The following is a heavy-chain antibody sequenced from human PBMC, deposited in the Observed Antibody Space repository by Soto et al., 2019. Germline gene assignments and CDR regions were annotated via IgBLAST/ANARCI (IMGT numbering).Heavy chain of an antibody. V-gene: IGHV1-69*06. CDR1: GGTFNSYA. D-gene: IGHD1-26*01. CDR2: IIPMFGTT. Sequence: QVQLVQSGAEVKRPGSSVKVSCKASGGTFNSYAVSWVRQAPGQGLEWIGGIIPMFGTTKYAQKFQGRVTITADKSTSTAYMELSSLKSEHMAIFYCARARSNYSFNYSLDVCGQGTAVIVSS. J-gene: IGHJ6*02. CDR3: ARARSNYSFNYSLDV.